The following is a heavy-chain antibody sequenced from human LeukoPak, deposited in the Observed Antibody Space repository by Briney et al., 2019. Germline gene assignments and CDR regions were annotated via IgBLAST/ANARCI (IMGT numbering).Heavy chain of an antibody. CDR1: GFTATTNY. V-gene: IGHV3-66*03. CDR2: IYSSGST. D-gene: IGHD1-26*01. CDR3: ARRRIVGSIDDAFDI. Sequence: GGSLRLSCAGSGFTATTNYMSWVRQAPGKGLEWVSVIYSSGSTSYADSVKGRFTISRDSSKNTVYLQMNSLRADDTAIYYCARRRIVGSIDDAFDIWGQGTMVTLSS. J-gene: IGHJ3*02.